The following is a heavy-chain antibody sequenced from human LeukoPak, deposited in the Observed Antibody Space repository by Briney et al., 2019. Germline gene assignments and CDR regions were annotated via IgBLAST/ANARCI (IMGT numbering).Heavy chain of an antibody. CDR2: IYYSGTT. V-gene: IGHV4-59*01. CDR1: GGSITNFY. D-gene: IGHD2-15*01. J-gene: IGHJ3*02. CDR3: ARSPGGGFDI. Sequence: SETLSLTCTVSGGSITNFYGGWIRQSPGKGLELIGYIYYSGTTNYSPSLKSRASISVDTSKEQFSLKLSSVTAADTAVYYCARSPGGGFDIWGQGTMVTVSS.